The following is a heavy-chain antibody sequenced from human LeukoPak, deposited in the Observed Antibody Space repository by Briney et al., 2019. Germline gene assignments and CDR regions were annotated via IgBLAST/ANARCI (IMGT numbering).Heavy chain of an antibody. D-gene: IGHD3-22*01. CDR2: INPSGGST. Sequence: ASVTVSFTASGYTFTSYYMHWVRQAPGQGLEWMGIINPSGGSTSYAQKFQGRVTMTRDTSTSTVYMELSSLRSEDTAVYYCARTSPHYYDSGGYLVYWGQGTLVTVSS. J-gene: IGHJ4*02. V-gene: IGHV1-46*01. CDR3: ARTSPHYYDSGGYLVY. CDR1: GYTFTSYY.